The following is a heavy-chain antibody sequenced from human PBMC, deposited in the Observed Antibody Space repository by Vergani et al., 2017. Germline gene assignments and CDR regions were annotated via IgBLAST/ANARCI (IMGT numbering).Heavy chain of an antibody. D-gene: IGHD6-13*01. J-gene: IGHJ4*02. CDR2: MNPNSGNT. V-gene: IGHV1-8*01. CDR3: VTGRGIY. CDR1: GYTFTSYD. Sequence: QVQLAQSGAEVKKPGASVKVSCKAAGYTFTSYDINWVRQATGQGLEWMGWMNPNSGNTGYAQKFLGRVTMTRKTSISTAYMELSSLRSDDTAVYYCVTGRGIYWGQGTLVTVSS.